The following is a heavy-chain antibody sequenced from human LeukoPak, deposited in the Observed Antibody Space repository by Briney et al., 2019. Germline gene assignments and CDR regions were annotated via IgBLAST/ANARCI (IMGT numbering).Heavy chain of an antibody. Sequence: GSLRLSCAASGFSFSSYGMHWVRQAPGKGLEWVAVIWYDGSNKYYADSVKGRFTISRDNSKNTLYLQMNSLRAEDTAVYYCARDTGWFGEYFDYWGQGTLVTVSS. CDR3: ARDTGWFGEYFDY. CDR1: GFSFSSYG. D-gene: IGHD3-10*01. CDR2: IWYDGSNK. V-gene: IGHV3-33*01. J-gene: IGHJ4*02.